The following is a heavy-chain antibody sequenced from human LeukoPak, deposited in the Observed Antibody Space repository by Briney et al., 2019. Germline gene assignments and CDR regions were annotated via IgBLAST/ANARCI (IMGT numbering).Heavy chain of an antibody. Sequence: GRSLRLSCAASGFTFSSYEMNWVRQAPGKGLEWVSDISSSGNTIYYADSVKGRFTISRDNAKNSLYLQMNSLRAEDTAVYYCARAPRGGYYYYYYMDVWGKGTTVTVSS. CDR1: GFTFSSYE. V-gene: IGHV3-48*03. J-gene: IGHJ6*03. CDR3: ARAPRGGYYYYYYMDV. CDR2: ISSSGNTI.